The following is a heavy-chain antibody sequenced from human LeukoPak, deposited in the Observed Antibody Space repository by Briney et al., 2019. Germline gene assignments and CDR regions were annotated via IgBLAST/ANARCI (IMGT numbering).Heavy chain of an antibody. V-gene: IGHV3-30*02. J-gene: IGHJ4*02. CDR2: IRYDGSNK. CDR1: GFTFSHYA. D-gene: IGHD3-9*01. CDR3: AKDENFDGLFRGSALDY. Sequence: GGSLRLSCAASGFTFSHYAMHWVRQAPGKGLEWVAFIRYDGSNKYYADSVKGRFTISRDNSKNTLYLQMNSLRAEDTAVYYCAKDENFDGLFRGSALDYWGQGTLVTVSS.